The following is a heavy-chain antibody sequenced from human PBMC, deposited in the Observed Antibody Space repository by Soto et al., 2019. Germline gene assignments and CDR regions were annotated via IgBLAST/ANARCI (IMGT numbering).Heavy chain of an antibody. Sequence: EVQLVESGGGLVKPGGSLRLSCAASGFTFSSYSMNWVRQAPGKGLEWVSSISSSSSYIYYADSVKGRFTISRDNAKNSLYLQMNSLRAEDTALYYCARLTSSDSSCYYCYWGQGTLVTVSS. J-gene: IGHJ4*02. V-gene: IGHV3-21*01. CDR2: ISSSSSYI. CDR1: GFTFSSYS. D-gene: IGHD3-22*01. CDR3: ARLTSSDSSCYYCY.